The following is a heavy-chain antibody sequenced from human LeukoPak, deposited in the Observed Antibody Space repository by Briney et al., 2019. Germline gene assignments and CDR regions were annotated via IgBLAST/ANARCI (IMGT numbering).Heavy chain of an antibody. Sequence: PGGSLRLSCAASGFTFSSYTMNWVRQAPGKGLEWVSYISSSGSTIYYADSVKGRFTISRDNAKNSLYLQMNSLRAEDTAVYYCAGYSPRIYYYYYMDVWGKGTTVTISS. CDR2: ISSSGSTI. CDR3: AGYSPRIYYYYYMDV. J-gene: IGHJ6*03. V-gene: IGHV3-48*04. D-gene: IGHD5-18*01. CDR1: GFTFSSYT.